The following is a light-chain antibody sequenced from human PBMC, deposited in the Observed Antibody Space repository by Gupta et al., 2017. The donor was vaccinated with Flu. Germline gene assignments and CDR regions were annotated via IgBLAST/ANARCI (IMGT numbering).Light chain of an antibody. CDR2: DAS. CDR3: QQRSSWPRT. CDR1: LSVSNY. J-gene: IGKJ1*01. Sequence: PGTLSLAPGERATLSCRASLSVSNYLAWYQQKPGQAPRLLFYDASKRATGIPGTLSGGGSGTDFTLTISSLEPEDFAVYYCQQRSSWPRTFGQGTKVEIK. V-gene: IGKV3-11*01.